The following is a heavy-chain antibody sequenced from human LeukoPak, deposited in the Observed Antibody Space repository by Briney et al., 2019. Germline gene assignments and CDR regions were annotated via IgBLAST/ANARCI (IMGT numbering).Heavy chain of an antibody. V-gene: IGHV3-7*01. CDR3: ARDRYYCTNGVCSNPFDY. CDR2: IKQDGSEK. Sequence: GGSLRLSCAASGFTFSRNWMSWVRQAPGKGLEWVANIKQDGSEKYYVDSVKGRFTISRDNAKNSLYLQMNSLRAEDTAVYYCARDRYYCTNGVCSNPFDYWGQGTLVTASS. CDR1: GFTFSRNW. D-gene: IGHD2-8*01. J-gene: IGHJ4*02.